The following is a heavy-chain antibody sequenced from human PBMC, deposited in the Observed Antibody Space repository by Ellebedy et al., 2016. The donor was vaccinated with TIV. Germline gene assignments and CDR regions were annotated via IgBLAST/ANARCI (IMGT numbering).Heavy chain of an antibody. J-gene: IGHJ4*02. D-gene: IGHD6-13*01. CDR2: IKNDGSST. CDR1: GFTFSSYW. V-gene: IGHV3-74*01. CDR3: ARDRDSNWLFDY. Sequence: GGSLRLSXAASGFTFSSYWMHWVRQAPGKGLVLVSRIKNDGSSTNYADSVKGRFTISRDNAKNSLYLQMNSLRDEDTAVYYCARDRDSNWLFDYWGQGTLVTVSS.